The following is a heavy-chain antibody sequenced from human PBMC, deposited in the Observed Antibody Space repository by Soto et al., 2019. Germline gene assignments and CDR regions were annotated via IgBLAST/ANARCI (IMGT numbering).Heavy chain of an antibody. J-gene: IGHJ4*02. Sequence: QVQLVQSGAEVKKPGASVKVSCKASGYTFTSYGISWVRQAPGQGLEWMGWINAYNGNTNYAQKFQGRVTMTTDTSTSTSYMEMRSLRSDATAVYYRARDVGYGLIDYWGQGTLVTVSS. CDR1: GYTFTSYG. CDR2: INAYNGNT. CDR3: ARDVGYGLIDY. D-gene: IGHD5-18*01. V-gene: IGHV1-18*01.